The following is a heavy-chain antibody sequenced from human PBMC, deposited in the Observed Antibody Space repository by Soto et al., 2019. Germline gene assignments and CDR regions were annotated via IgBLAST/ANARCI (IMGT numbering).Heavy chain of an antibody. D-gene: IGHD4-17*01. CDR1: GGSVSSYY. V-gene: IGHV4-59*08. CDR3: ARHSNPNYGLYSFDH. CDR2: VFYSGST. J-gene: IGHJ4*02. Sequence: PSETLSLTCTVSGGSVSSYYWRWIRQSPGKGLEWIGDVFYSGSTKYRPSLKRRDTLSGATSKNQFSLKVSSATAADTAVYYCARHSNPNYGLYSFDHWGLGSLVTVSA.